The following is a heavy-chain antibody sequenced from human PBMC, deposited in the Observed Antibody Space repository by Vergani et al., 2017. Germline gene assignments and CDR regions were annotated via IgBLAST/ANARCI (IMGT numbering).Heavy chain of an antibody. CDR3: VKKWLTNEEVDH. CDR1: GFTLSDHG. CDR2: ISADGDST. Sequence: EVQLLESGGGLVQPGGSLRLSCAASGFTLSDHGMTWARQAPGKGLEWVSTISADGDSTFYAESVRGRFTISRDNSKNTVFLQMSSLRAEDTAVYYCVKKWLTNEEVDHWGQGTLVTVSS. D-gene: IGHD5-12*01. J-gene: IGHJ4*02. V-gene: IGHV3-23*01.